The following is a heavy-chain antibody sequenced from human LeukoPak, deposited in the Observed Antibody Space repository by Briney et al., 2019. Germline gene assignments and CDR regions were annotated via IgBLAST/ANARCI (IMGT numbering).Heavy chain of an antibody. V-gene: IGHV3-21*01. D-gene: IGHD2-2*01. J-gene: IGHJ4*02. CDR3: ARVGGHCTSTSCPPPDY. CDR1: GFTFSSYN. Sequence: PGGSLRLSCAASGFTFSSYNMDCVRQAPGKGLEWVSFIDSSSRYIYQADSVKGRFTISRDNAKSSVFLQMNSLRAEDTAVYYCARVGGHCTSTSCPPPDYWGQGTLVTVSS. CDR2: IDSSSRYI.